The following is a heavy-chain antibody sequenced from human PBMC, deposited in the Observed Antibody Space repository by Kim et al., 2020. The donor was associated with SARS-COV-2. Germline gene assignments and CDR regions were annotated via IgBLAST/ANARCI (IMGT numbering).Heavy chain of an antibody. V-gene: IGHV4-59*01. J-gene: IGHJ3*02. CDR2: TYYSGST. CDR1: GGSISSYY. Sequence: SETLSLTCTVSGGSISSYYWSWIRQPPGKGLEWIGYTYYSGSTNYNPSLKSRVTIPVDTSKNQLSLKLSSVTAADTAVYYCARVITVVTPIRMEDAFDIWGQGTMVTVSS. D-gene: IGHD2-21*02. CDR3: ARVITVVTPIRMEDAFDI.